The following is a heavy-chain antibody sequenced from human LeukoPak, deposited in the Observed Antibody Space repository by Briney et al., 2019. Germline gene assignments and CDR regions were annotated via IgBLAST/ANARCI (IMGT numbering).Heavy chain of an antibody. D-gene: IGHD2-15*01. Sequence: SSKTLSLTCAVYGGSFSGYYWSWIRQPPGKGLEWIGEINHSGSTNYNPSLKSRVTISVDTSKNQFSLKLSSVTAADTAVYYCARGYCSGGSCYSFDYWGQGTLVTVSS. CDR1: GGSFSGYY. CDR2: INHSGST. CDR3: ARGYCSGGSCYSFDY. V-gene: IGHV4-34*01. J-gene: IGHJ4*02.